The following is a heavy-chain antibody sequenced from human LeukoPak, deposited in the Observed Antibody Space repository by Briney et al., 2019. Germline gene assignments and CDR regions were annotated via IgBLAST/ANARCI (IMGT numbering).Heavy chain of an antibody. Sequence: GGSLRLSCAASGFTFSSYWMHWVRQAPGKGLVWVSRINTDGSSTNYADSVKGRFTISRDNAKNTLYLQMNSLRAEDTAVYYCTRGFWGWEVDYWGQGTLVTVSS. CDR1: GFTFSSYW. CDR2: INTDGSST. D-gene: IGHD3-16*01. J-gene: IGHJ4*02. V-gene: IGHV3-74*01. CDR3: TRGFWGWEVDY.